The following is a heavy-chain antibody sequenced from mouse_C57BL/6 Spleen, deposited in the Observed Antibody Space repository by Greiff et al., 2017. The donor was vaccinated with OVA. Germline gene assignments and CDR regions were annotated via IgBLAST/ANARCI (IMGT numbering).Heavy chain of an antibody. D-gene: IGHD1-1*01. Sequence: QVQLKQPGAELVKPGASVKVSCKASGYTFTSYWMHWVKQRPGQGLEWIGRIHPSDSDTNYNQKFKGKATLTVDKSSSTAYMQLSSLTSEDSAVYYCAIPYGSDWYFDVWGTGTTVTVSS. CDR2: IHPSDSDT. V-gene: IGHV1-74*01. CDR3: AIPYGSDWYFDV. J-gene: IGHJ1*03. CDR1: GYTFTSYW.